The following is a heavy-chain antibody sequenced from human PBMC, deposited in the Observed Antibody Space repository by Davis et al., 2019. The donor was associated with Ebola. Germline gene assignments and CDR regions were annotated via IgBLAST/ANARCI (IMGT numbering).Heavy chain of an antibody. CDR3: AKDRRKITPDYFDY. Sequence: GGSLRLSCAASGFTFSNYAMSWVRQAPEKGLEWVSTISGNGASTYYADSVKGRFTISRDNSKNTLYLQMHSLGGEDTALYHCAKDRRKITPDYFDYWGQGTLVTVSS. V-gene: IGHV3-23*01. D-gene: IGHD2-15*01. CDR1: GFTFSNYA. J-gene: IGHJ4*02. CDR2: ISGNGAST.